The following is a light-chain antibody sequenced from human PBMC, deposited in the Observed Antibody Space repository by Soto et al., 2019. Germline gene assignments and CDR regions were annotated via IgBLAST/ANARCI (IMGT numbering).Light chain of an antibody. CDR2: DTS. CDR1: RGIGDT. Sequence: ITQSLSTLSVTPGERVTLSFRASRGIGDTLAWYQLRPGQVPRLLIYDTSTRAPGISARFSGSGSVTEFTLTFCRLEPEDFAVYYCVQYGSSGTSGQGSNV. V-gene: IGKV3-15*01. J-gene: IGKJ1*01. CDR3: VQYGSSGT.